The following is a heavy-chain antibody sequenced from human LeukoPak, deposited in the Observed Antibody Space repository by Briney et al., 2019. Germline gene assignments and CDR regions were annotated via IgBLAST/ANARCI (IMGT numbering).Heavy chain of an antibody. J-gene: IGHJ4*02. CDR2: INHSGST. CDR3: ARRRRPGGTDY. CDR1: GGSFSGYY. D-gene: IGHD2-15*01. Sequence: SETLSLTCAVYGGSFSGYYWSWIRQPPGKGLEWIGEINHSGSTNYNPSLKSRVTISVDTSKNQFSLKLSSVTAADTAVYYCARRRRPGGTDYWGQGTLVTVSS. V-gene: IGHV4-34*01.